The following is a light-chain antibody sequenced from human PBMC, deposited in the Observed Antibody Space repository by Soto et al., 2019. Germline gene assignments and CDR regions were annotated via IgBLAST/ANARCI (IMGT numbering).Light chain of an antibody. CDR3: QPYNTYSRT. CDR1: QSMSSR. Sequence: DIQMTQSPSTLSASVGDRVTITCRASQSMSSRLAWYRQKPGEAPKLLIYEGSTLERGVPSWFSGSGSGTEFTLTISSLQPDDFATFYCQPYNTYSRTFGQGTKVEVK. V-gene: IGKV1-5*03. CDR2: EGS. J-gene: IGKJ1*01.